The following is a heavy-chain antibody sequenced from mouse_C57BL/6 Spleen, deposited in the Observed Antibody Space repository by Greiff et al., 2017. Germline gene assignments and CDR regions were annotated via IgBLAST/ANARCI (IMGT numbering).Heavy chain of an antibody. CDR1: GYTFTSYW. V-gene: IGHV1-55*01. Sequence: LQESGAELVKPGASVKMSCKASGYTFTSYWITWVKQRPGHGLEWIGDIYPGSGSTNYNEKFKSKATLTVDTSSSTAYMQLSSLTSEDSAVYYCARPPYYGSSTEYYFDYWGQGTTLTVSS. CDR3: ARPPYYGSSTEYYFDY. J-gene: IGHJ2*01. D-gene: IGHD1-1*01. CDR2: IYPGSGST.